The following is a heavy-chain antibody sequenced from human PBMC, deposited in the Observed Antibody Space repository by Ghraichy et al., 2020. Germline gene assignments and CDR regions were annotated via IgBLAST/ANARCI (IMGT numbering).Heavy chain of an antibody. CDR2: ISGSGGST. J-gene: IGHJ6*02. CDR3: AKKRGEADPYYYYGMDV. CDR1: GFTFSSYA. D-gene: IGHD7-27*01. Sequence: GGSLRLSCAASGFTFSSYAMSWVRQAPGKGLEWVSAISGSGGSTYYADSVKGRFTISRDNSKNTLYLQMNSLRAEDTAVYYCAKKRGEADPYYYYGMDVWGQGTTVTVSS. V-gene: IGHV3-23*01.